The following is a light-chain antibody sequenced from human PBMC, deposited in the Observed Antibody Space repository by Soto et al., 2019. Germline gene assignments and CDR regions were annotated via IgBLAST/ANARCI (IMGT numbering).Light chain of an antibody. Sequence: EVALTQSPGTLSLSPGETATLSCRASQSVSSYLAWYQQKPGQAPRLLIYAASSRATGIPDRFSGSGSGTDFTLTISSLEPEDFAVYYCQQRSNWPLTFGPGTKVDIK. J-gene: IGKJ3*01. CDR1: QSVSSY. V-gene: IGKV3-11*01. CDR2: AAS. CDR3: QQRSNWPLT.